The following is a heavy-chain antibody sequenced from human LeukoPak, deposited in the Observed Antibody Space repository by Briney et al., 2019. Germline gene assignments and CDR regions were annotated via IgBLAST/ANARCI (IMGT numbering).Heavy chain of an antibody. CDR1: GGSFSGYY. CDR2: INHSGST. J-gene: IGHJ4*02. Sequence: PSETLSLTCAVYGGSFSGYYWSRIRQPPGKGLEWIGEINHSGSTNYNPSLKSRVTISVDTSKNQFSLKLSSVTAADTAVYYCARGKLVLRYFDWLGPNGFDYWGQGTLVTVSS. D-gene: IGHD3-9*01. V-gene: IGHV4-34*01. CDR3: ARGKLVLRYFDWLGPNGFDY.